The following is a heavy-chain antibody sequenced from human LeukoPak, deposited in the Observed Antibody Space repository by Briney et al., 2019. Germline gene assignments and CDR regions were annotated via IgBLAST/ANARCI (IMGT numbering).Heavy chain of an antibody. D-gene: IGHD2-2*01. Sequence: GGSLRLSCAASGFTFSDYYMSWVRQAPGKGLEWVANIKQDGSETYYVDSLKGRFTVSRDNAKNSVYLQMNNLRAEDTAVYYCARRAPGYCTTTSCPDTYHYYYYMDVWGKGTTVTVSS. CDR1: GFTFSDYY. V-gene: IGHV3-7*01. J-gene: IGHJ6*03. CDR2: IKQDGSET. CDR3: ARRAPGYCTTTSCPDTYHYYYYMDV.